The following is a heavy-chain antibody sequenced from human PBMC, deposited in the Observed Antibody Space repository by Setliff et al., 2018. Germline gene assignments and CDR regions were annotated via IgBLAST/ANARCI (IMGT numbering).Heavy chain of an antibody. CDR2: IYTAGRT. CDR1: GFTVTSNY. V-gene: IGHV3-66*01. CDR3: IVGITPDAFDI. D-gene: IGHD1-26*01. Sequence: GGSLRLSCTASGFTVTSNYMSWVRQAAGKGLDWVSLIYTAGRTYYADSVKGRFTISRDISKNTLYLQMNNLRSEDTAHYYCIVGITPDAFDIWGQGTMVTVSS. J-gene: IGHJ3*02.